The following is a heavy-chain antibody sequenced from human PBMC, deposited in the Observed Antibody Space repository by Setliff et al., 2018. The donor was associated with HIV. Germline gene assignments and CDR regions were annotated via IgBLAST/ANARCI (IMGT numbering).Heavy chain of an antibody. D-gene: IGHD1-26*01. CDR3: ARRPRVGATTAVDY. CDR2: ISGSSGAI. Sequence: GGSLRLSCAASGFTFRSYEMNWVRQAPGKGLEWLSYISGSSGAIYYADSVKGRFSISRDNAKNSLYLQMDSLRAEDTAVYYCARRPRVGATTAVDYWGQGTLVTVSS. V-gene: IGHV3-48*03. CDR1: GFTFRSYE. J-gene: IGHJ4*02.